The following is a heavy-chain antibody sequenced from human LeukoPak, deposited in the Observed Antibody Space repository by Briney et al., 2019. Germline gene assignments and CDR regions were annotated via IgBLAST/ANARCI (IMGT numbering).Heavy chain of an antibody. J-gene: IGHJ4*02. V-gene: IGHV1-69*13. Sequence: SVKVSCKASGGTFSSYAISWVRQAPGQGLEWMGGIIPIFGTANYAQKFQGRVMITADESTSTAYMELSSLRSEDTAVYYCARVFYYDSSGYYYGCFDYWGQGTLVTVSS. CDR3: ARVFYYDSSGYYYGCFDY. CDR1: GGTFSSYA. CDR2: IIPIFGTA. D-gene: IGHD3-22*01.